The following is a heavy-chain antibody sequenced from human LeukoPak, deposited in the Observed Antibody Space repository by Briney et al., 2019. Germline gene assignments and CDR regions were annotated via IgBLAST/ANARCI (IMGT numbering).Heavy chain of an antibody. CDR1: GFTFSGSA. V-gene: IGHV3-73*01. J-gene: IGHJ6*03. Sequence: GGSLKLSCAASGFTFSGSAMHWVRQASGKGLEWVGRIRSKANSYATAYAASVKGRFTISRDDSKNTAYLQMNSLKTEDTAVYYCTRLEDTAMVYYYYYYMDVWGKGTTVTVSS. CDR2: IRSKANSYAT. D-gene: IGHD5-18*01. CDR3: TRLEDTAMVYYYYYYMDV.